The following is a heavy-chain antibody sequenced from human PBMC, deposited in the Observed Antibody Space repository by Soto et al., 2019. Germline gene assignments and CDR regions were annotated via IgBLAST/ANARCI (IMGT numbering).Heavy chain of an antibody. D-gene: IGHD2-2*01. V-gene: IGHV1-69*04. CDR1: GYTFSSHS. Sequence: QAQLVQSGAEVKKLGSSVKVSCKASGYTFSSHSVTWVRQAPGQGLEWVGRIIPLFGLTNYAQKFQGRVTLTADKSTNTTYMDLNSLTPKDTAIYYCAKDRNIGTQVPCYGASDVWGQGTLVTVSS. CDR2: IIPLFGLT. J-gene: IGHJ1*01. CDR3: AKDRNIGTQVPCYGASDV.